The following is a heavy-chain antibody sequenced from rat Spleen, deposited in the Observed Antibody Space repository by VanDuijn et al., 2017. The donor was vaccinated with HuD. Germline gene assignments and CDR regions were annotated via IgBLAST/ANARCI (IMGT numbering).Heavy chain of an antibody. Sequence: EVQLQESGPGLVKPSQSLSLTCSVTGYSIDSSYRWNWIRKFPGNKLEWMGYINSAGSTNYNPSLKSRISITRDTSKNQFFLQVNSVTTEDTATYYCARSAILRIVRDVMDAWGQGTSVTVSS. CDR1: GYSIDSSYR. J-gene: IGHJ4*01. CDR3: ARSAILRIVRDVMDA. D-gene: IGHD1-6*01. V-gene: IGHV3-3*01. CDR2: INSAGST.